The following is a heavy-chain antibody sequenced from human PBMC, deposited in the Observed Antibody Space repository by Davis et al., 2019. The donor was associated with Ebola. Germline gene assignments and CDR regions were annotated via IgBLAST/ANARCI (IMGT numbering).Heavy chain of an antibody. J-gene: IGHJ6*04. V-gene: IGHV3-30*18. CDR1: GFTFSSYG. D-gene: IGHD2-2*01. Sequence: PGGSLRLSCAASGFTFSSYGMHWVRQAPGKGLEWVAVISYDGSNKYYADSVKGRFTISRDNSKNTLYLQMNSLRAEDTAVYYCAKLAGEPAAMVVDYYYGMDVWGKGTTVTVSS. CDR3: AKLAGEPAAMVVDYYYGMDV. CDR2: ISYDGSNK.